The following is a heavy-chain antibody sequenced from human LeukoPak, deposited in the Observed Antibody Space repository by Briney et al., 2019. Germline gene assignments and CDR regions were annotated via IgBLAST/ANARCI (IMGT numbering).Heavy chain of an antibody. CDR3: ARVSGYDWESFYDY. D-gene: IGHD5-12*01. J-gene: IGHJ4*02. CDR1: GGSISYYY. V-gene: IGHV4-59*01. Sequence: SETLSLTCTVSGGSISYYYWSWIRQPPGKGLEWIGYIYYSGSTNYNPSLKSRVTISVDTSKNQFSLKLSSVTAADTAVYYCARVSGYDWESFYDYWGQGTLVTVSS. CDR2: IYYSGST.